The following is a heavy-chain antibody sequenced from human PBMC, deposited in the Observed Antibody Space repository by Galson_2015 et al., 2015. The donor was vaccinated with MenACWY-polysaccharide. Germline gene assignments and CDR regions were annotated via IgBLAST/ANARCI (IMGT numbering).Heavy chain of an antibody. CDR1: GGSISSGSYY. J-gene: IGHJ4*02. D-gene: IGHD3-9*01. CDR2: MSFSGSS. V-gene: IGHV4-61*02. CDR3: ARGNYDILTGNYAFDY. Sequence: TLSLTCTVSGGSISSGSYYWSWIRQSAGKGLEWIGRMSFSGSSNYKPSLKSRVTISIDTSKNQFSLSLSPVTAADTAVYYCARGNYDILTGNYAFDYWGQGTLVTVSS.